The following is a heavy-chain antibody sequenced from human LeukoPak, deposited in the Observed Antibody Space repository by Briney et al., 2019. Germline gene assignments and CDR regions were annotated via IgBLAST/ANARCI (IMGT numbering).Heavy chain of an antibody. D-gene: IGHD1-26*01. V-gene: IGHV4-59*01. CDR3: ARVGGSIIYGMDV. CDR1: GGSISSYY. Sequence: PSETLSLTCTVSGGSISSYYWSWIRQPPGKGLEWIGYIYYSGSTNYNPSLKSRVTISVDTSKNQFSLKLSSVTAADTAVYYCARVGGSIIYGMDVWGQGTTVTVSS. J-gene: IGHJ6*02. CDR2: IYYSGST.